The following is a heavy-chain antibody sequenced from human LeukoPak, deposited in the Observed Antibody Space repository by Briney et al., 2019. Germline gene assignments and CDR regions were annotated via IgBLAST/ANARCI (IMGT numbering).Heavy chain of an antibody. J-gene: IGHJ4*02. Sequence: GSLRLSCAASGFPFSNYWMTWVRQAPGKGLEWVEWVANIKYDGSEIYYIDSVKGRFTISRDNAKNTVYLQMNSLRTEDTAVYYCARPSPPGDGYNPCDYWGPGALVIVSS. V-gene: IGHV3-7*01. D-gene: IGHD5-24*01. CDR3: ARPSPPGDGYNPCDY. CDR1: GFPFSNYW. CDR2: IKYDGSEI.